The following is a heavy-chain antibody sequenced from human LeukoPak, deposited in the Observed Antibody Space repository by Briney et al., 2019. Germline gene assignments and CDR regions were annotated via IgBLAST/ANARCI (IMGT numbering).Heavy chain of an antibody. V-gene: IGHV4-4*07. CDR3: ARAGDFWSGYPSRNYMDV. J-gene: IGHJ6*03. CDR1: GGSINSYY. Sequence: PSETLSLTCTVSGGSINSYYWSWIRQPAGKGLEWIGRIYTSGTTNYNPSLKSRVTMSVDTSKKQFSLKLSSVTAADTAVYYCARAGDFWSGYPSRNYMDVWGKGTTVTVSS. CDR2: IYTSGTT. D-gene: IGHD3-3*01.